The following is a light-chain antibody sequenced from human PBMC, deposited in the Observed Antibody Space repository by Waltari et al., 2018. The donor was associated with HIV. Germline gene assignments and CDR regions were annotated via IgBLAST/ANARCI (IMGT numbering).Light chain of an antibody. CDR1: NIARRN. CDR2: RDT. V-gene: IGLV3-9*01. CDR3: QVWDRSTDVV. Sequence: SYELAQPLSVSVALGQTAKITCRAHNIARRNVHWYKQEPGQSPVLVMYRDTNRPSGIPQRFSGSNSGNTATLTISGAQAGDEADYYCQVWDRSTDVVFGGGTKLTVL. J-gene: IGLJ2*01.